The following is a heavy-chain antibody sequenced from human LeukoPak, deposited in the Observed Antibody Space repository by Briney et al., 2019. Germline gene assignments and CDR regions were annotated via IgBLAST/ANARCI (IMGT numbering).Heavy chain of an antibody. Sequence: GASVKVSCKASGGTFSSYAISWVRQAPGQGLEWMGGIIPIFGTANYAQKFQGRVAITADKSTSTAYMELSSLRSEDTAVYYCARAGVDPYYYYYYMDVWGKGTTVTVSS. CDR1: GGTFSSYA. CDR2: IIPIFGTA. V-gene: IGHV1-69*06. J-gene: IGHJ6*03. D-gene: IGHD2-8*01. CDR3: ARAGVDPYYYYYYMDV.